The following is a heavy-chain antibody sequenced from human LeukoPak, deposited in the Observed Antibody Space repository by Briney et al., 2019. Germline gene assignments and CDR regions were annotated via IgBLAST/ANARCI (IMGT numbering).Heavy chain of an antibody. CDR2: ISGSGGGT. Sequence: GGSLRLSCAVSGITLSNYGMSWVRQAPGRGLEWVAGISGSGGGTNYADSVKGRFTISRDNPKNTLFLQMNNLRAEDTAVYFCAKRGVVIRVILVGFHKEAYYFDSWGQGALVTVSS. D-gene: IGHD3-22*01. J-gene: IGHJ4*02. V-gene: IGHV3-23*01. CDR3: AKRGVVIRVILVGFHKEAYYFDS. CDR1: GITLSNYG.